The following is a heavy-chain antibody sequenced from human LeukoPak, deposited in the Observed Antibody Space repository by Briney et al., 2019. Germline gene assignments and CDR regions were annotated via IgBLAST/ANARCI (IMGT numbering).Heavy chain of an antibody. D-gene: IGHD2/OR15-2a*01. V-gene: IGHV4-61*08. CDR3: ALRRLTSAQIIEDNWFDP. Sequence: TSETLSLTCTVSGGSVSSSGYSWNWIRQPPGKTLEWIGYTYYSGRTNYSPSLKSRVTISLDTSKNQFSLRLTSVTAADTAVYYCALRRLTSAQIIEDNWFDPWGQGTLVTVSS. J-gene: IGHJ5*02. CDR2: TYYSGRT. CDR1: GGSVSSSGYS.